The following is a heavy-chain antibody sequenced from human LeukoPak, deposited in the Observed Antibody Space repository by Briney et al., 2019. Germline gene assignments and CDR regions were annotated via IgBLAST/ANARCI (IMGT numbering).Heavy chain of an antibody. V-gene: IGHV4-61*01. J-gene: IGHJ5*02. D-gene: IGHD3-10*01. CDR1: GVSVSSGSYY. Sequence: SETLSLTCTFSGVSVSSGSYYWSWLRQPPGKGLEWFGYIYYSGSTIYNPSLQSRDAISVDTSKNQFSLTLRSVPLVDSALDYCAGVMDVGWFDPWGQGTLVTVSS. CDR2: IYYSGST. CDR3: AGVMDVGWFDP.